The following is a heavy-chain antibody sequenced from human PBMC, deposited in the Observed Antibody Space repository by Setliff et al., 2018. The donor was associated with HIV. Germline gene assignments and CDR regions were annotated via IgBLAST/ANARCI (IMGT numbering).Heavy chain of an antibody. CDR3: AKDRFSDSSAPGDAFDV. CDR1: NFTFSFYG. D-gene: IGHD3-22*01. V-gene: IGHV3-30*02. Sequence: GGSLRLSCAASNFTFSFYGMHWVRQAPGKGLEWVAFTPNDGSYKNYADSVKGRFTISRDNSKNTLYLQMDSLRAEDTAVYYCAKDRFSDSSAPGDAFDVWGVGTLVTVSS. CDR2: TPNDGSYK. J-gene: IGHJ3*01.